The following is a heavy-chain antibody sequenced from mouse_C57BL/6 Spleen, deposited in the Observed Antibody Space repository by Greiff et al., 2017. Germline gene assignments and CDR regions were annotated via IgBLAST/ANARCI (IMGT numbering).Heavy chain of an antibody. CDR3: ARAGETTVVDYWYFDV. CDR1: GYTFTSYW. D-gene: IGHD1-1*01. CDR2: IDPSDSYT. V-gene: IGHV1-69*01. Sequence: QVQLQQPGAELVMPGASVKLSCKASGYTFTSYWMHWVKQSPGQGLEWIGEIDPSDSYTNYNQKFKGKSTLTVDKSSSTAYMQLSSLTSEDSAVYYCARAGETTVVDYWYFDVWGTGTTVTVSS. J-gene: IGHJ1*03.